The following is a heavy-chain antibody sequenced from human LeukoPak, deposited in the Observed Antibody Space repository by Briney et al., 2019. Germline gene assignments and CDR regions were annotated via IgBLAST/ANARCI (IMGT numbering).Heavy chain of an antibody. CDR1: GYTFTGYF. Sequence: ASVKVSCKASGYTFTGYFMLWVRQAPGQALEWMGWINPNSGGTNYAQKFQGRVTMTGDTSISTAYIDLSSLGSDDTAVYYCARRYYCSGTKFVNWFDPWGQGTLVTVSS. CDR2: INPNSGGT. V-gene: IGHV1-2*02. D-gene: IGHD3-10*01. J-gene: IGHJ5*02. CDR3: ARRYYCSGTKFVNWFDP.